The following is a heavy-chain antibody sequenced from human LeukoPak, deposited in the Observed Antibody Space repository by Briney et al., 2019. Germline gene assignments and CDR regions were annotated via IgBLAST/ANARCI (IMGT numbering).Heavy chain of an antibody. D-gene: IGHD5-24*01. CDR3: ASVGMATTLDF. CDR2: MYYSGST. J-gene: IGHJ4*02. CDR1: GGSISSYY. V-gene: IGHV4-59*01. Sequence: SETLSLTCTVSGGSISSYYWSWIRQPPGKGLEWIGYMYYSGSTNYNPSLKSRVTISIDTSKNRFSLKLGSVTAADTAVYYCASVGMATTLDFWGQGTLVTVSS.